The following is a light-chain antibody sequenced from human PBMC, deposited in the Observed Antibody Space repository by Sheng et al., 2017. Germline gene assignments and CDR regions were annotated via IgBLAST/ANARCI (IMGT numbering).Light chain of an antibody. J-gene: IGLJ3*02. V-gene: IGLV1-51*02. CDR1: SSNIGNY. CDR2: ENN. Sequence: SVLTQPPSVSAAPGQKVTISCSGSSSNIGNYISWYQQVPGTAPKLLIYENNQRPSGIPDRFSGSKSGTSATLAITGLQTGDEADYYCGTWDFGPSITWVFGGGTKLTVL. CDR3: GTWDFGPSITWV.